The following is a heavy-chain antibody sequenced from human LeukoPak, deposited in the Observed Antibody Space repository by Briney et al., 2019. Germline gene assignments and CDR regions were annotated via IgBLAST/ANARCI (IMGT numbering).Heavy chain of an antibody. V-gene: IGHV4-61*08. J-gene: IGHJ4*02. D-gene: IGHD6-19*01. CDR1: GGSISSGDYY. CDR3: ARSLRVSSGWYFFDY. CDR2: IYYSGST. Sequence: SETLSLTCTVSGGSISSGDYYWSWIRQPPGKGLEWIGYIYYSGSTNYNPSLKSRVTISVDTSKNQFSLKLSSVTAADTTVYYCARSLRVSSGWYFFDYWGQGTLVTVSS.